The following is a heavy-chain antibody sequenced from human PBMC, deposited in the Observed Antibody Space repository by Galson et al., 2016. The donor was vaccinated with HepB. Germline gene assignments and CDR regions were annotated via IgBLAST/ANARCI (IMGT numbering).Heavy chain of an antibody. CDR1: DDSISSSSYY. CDR3: ARHGPVTTHFY. CDR2: LYYSWST. Sequence: SETLSLTCTVSDDSISSSSYYWGWIRQPPGKGLEWIGSLYYSWSTFYNPSLKSRVTLSVDTSKKQFSLKLNSVTAADTAVYYCARHGPVTTHFYWGQGTLVTVSS. D-gene: IGHD4-11*01. J-gene: IGHJ4*02. V-gene: IGHV4-39*01.